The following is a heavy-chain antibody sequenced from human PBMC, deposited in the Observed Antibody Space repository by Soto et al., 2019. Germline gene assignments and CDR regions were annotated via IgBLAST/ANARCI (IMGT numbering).Heavy chain of an antibody. CDR1: GGSISSGGYY. CDR3: ARIPMAHLHKDRDYYYGMDV. D-gene: IGHD3-10*01. J-gene: IGHJ6*02. Sequence: QVQLQESGPGLVKPSQTLSLTCTVSGGSISSGGYYWSWIRQHPGKGLEWIGYTYYSGSTYYNPSLKSRVTISVDTSKNQFSLKLSSVTAADTAVYYCARIPMAHLHKDRDYYYGMDVWGQGTTVTVSS. V-gene: IGHV4-31*03. CDR2: TYYSGST.